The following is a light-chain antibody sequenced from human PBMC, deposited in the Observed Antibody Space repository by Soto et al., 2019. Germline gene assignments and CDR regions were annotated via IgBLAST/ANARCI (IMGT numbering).Light chain of an antibody. J-gene: IGKJ2*01. CDR2: GVS. Sequence: EIVLTQSPGTLSLSPGERATLSCRASQTVRNSYLAWYQQKPGQAPRHLIYGVSARATGIPDRFSGSGSGTDFTLTISRLEPVDVAVFYCQQYDGSLPYTFGQGTKLEIK. CDR1: QTVRNSY. CDR3: QQYDGSLPYT. V-gene: IGKV3-20*01.